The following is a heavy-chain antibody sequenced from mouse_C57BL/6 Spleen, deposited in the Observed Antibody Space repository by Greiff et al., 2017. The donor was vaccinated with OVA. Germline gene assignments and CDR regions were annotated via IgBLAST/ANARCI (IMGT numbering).Heavy chain of an antibody. CDR2: INPNNGGT. D-gene: IGHD1-1*01. J-gene: IGHJ3*01. V-gene: IGHV1-26*01. CDR3: ARGRFSYYGSSYGFAY. Sequence: EVQLQQSGPELVKPGASVKISCKASGYTFTDYYMNWVKQSHGKSLEWIGDINPNNGGTSYTQKFKGKATLTVDKSSSTAYMELRSLTSEDSAVYYCARGRFSYYGSSYGFAYWGQGTLVTVSA. CDR1: GYTFTDYY.